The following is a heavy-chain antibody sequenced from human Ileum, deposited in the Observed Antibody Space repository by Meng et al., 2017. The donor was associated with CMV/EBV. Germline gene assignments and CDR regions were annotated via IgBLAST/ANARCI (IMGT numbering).Heavy chain of an antibody. Sequence: QGQLGESGPGPVKPSQSLSLTGTVSGGSINSGDLYWSWFRQPPGKGLEWIGYINYSGSTHYNPSLKSRVAISVDTSKNLFFLKLSSVTAADTAVYYCARTGYYYYLDVWGKGTTVTVSS. CDR3: ARTGYYYYLDV. CDR2: INYSGST. CDR1: GGSINSGDLY. J-gene: IGHJ6*03. V-gene: IGHV4-30-4*08.